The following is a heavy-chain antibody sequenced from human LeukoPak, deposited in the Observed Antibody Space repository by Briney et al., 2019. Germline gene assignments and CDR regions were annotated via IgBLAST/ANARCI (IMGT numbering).Heavy chain of an antibody. D-gene: IGHD2-2*01. CDR3: AKDLADIVVVPAADFDD. V-gene: IGHV3-23*01. CDR2: ISGSGGST. CDR1: GFTFSSYA. Sequence: GGSLRLSCAASGFTFSSYAMSWVRQAPGKGLEWVSAISGSGGSTYYADSVKGRFTISRDNSKNTLYLQMNSLRAEDTAVYYCAKDLADIVVVPAADFDDWGQGTLVTVSS. J-gene: IGHJ4*02.